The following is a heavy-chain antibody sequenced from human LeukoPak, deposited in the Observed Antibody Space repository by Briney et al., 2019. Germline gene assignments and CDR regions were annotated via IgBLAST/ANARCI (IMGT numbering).Heavy chain of an antibody. CDR1: GGSFSGYY. V-gene: IGHV4-34*01. J-gene: IGHJ5*02. CDR2: INHSGST. D-gene: IGHD5-18*01. Sequence: PSETLSLTCAVYGGSFSGYYWSWIRQPPGKGLEWIGEINHSGSTNYNPSLKSRVTISVDTSKNQFSLKLSSVTAADTAVYYCARYSYGYDWFDPWGQGTLVTVSS. CDR3: ARYSYGYDWFDP.